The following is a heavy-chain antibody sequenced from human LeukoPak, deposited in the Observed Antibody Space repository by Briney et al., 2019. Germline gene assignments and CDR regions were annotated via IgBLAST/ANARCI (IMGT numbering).Heavy chain of an antibody. Sequence: ASVKVSCKASGYTFTSYDINWVRQATGQGLEWMGWMSPNSGNTGYAQKFQGRVTMTRNTSISTAYMELSSLRSEDTAVYYCARIVGSSGPRDYWGQGTLVTVSS. V-gene: IGHV1-8*01. CDR2: MSPNSGNT. CDR3: ARIVGSSGPRDY. CDR1: GYTFTSYD. D-gene: IGHD6-19*01. J-gene: IGHJ4*02.